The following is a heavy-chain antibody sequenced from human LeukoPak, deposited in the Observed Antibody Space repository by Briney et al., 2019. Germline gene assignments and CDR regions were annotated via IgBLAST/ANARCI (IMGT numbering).Heavy chain of an antibody. Sequence: SETLSLTCTVSGGSISISSYYWGWIRKPPGKGVEWIGSIYYSGSTYYNPSLKSRVTISVDTSKNQFSLKLSPVTAADTAVYYCAREATILSAFDIWGQGTMVTVSS. J-gene: IGHJ3*02. D-gene: IGHD5-12*01. CDR2: IYYSGST. CDR1: GGSISISSYY. V-gene: IGHV4-39*02. CDR3: AREATILSAFDI.